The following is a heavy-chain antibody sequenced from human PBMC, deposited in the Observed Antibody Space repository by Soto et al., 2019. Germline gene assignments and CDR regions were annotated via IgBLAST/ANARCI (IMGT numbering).Heavy chain of an antibody. CDR3: ASGSTIVRAAPSWFDP. CDR1: GGTFSRYT. D-gene: IGHD3-10*01. J-gene: IGHJ5*02. Sequence: QVQLVQSGAEVKKPGSSVKVSCKASGGTFSRYTINWVRQAPGQGLEWMGRIIPIAAIANYTQKFQGRVTTPVDKASTTAYMELSSLRSDDTAVYYCASGSTIVRAAPSWFDPWVQGTLVTVSS. CDR2: IIPIAAIA. V-gene: IGHV1-69*02.